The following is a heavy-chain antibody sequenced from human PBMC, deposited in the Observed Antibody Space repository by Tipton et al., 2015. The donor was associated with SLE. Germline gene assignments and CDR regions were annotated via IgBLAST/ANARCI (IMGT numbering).Heavy chain of an antibody. CDR2: ISSSSSYI. Sequence: SLRLSCVASGITFSSYTMNWVRQAPGKGLEWVSSISSSSSYIFYADSVRGRFTISRDNAKTSLYLQMNSLRAEDTAVYYCARDLGGYWGQGTLVTVSS. CDR3: ARDLGGY. J-gene: IGHJ4*02. CDR1: GITFSSYT. D-gene: IGHD3-16*01. V-gene: IGHV3-21*01.